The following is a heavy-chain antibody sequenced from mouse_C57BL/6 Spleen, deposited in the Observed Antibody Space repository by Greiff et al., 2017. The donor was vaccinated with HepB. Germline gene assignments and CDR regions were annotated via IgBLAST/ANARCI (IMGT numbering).Heavy chain of an antibody. Sequence: QVQLKQSGAELVKPGASVKISCKASGYAFSSYWMNWVKQRPGKGLEWIGQIYPGDGDTNYNGKFKGKATLTADKSSSTAYMQLSSLTSEDSAVYFCARWSSLYYFDYWGQGTTLTVSS. V-gene: IGHV1-80*01. CDR1: GYAFSSYW. J-gene: IGHJ2*01. D-gene: IGHD1-1*01. CDR3: ARWSSLYYFDY. CDR2: IYPGDGDT.